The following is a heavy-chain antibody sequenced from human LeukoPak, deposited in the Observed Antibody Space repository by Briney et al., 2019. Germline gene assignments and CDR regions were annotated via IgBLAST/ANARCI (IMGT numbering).Heavy chain of an antibody. CDR2: INWNGGST. CDR3: ARGRYSSGWYASSYYYGMDV. Sequence: PGGSLRLSCAASGCTFDDYGMSWVRQAPGKGLEWVSGINWNGGSTGYADSVKGRFTISRDNAKNSLYLQMNSLRAEDTALYHCARGRYSSGWYASSYYYGMDVWGQGTTVTVSS. V-gene: IGHV3-20*01. CDR1: GCTFDDYG. D-gene: IGHD6-19*01. J-gene: IGHJ6*02.